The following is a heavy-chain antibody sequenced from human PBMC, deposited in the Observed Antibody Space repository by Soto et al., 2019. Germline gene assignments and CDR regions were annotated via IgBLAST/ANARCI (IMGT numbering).Heavy chain of an antibody. V-gene: IGHV1-24*01. CDR3: ARGANKDYDFWSGYYKPLIRFNYYYYMDV. Sequence: ASVKVSCKVSGYTLTELSMHWVRQAPGKGLEWMGGFDPEDGETIYAQKFQGRVTMTRNTSISTAYMELSSLRSEDTAVYYCARGANKDYDFWSGYYKPLIRFNYYYYMDVWGKGTTVTVSS. J-gene: IGHJ6*03. CDR2: FDPEDGET. D-gene: IGHD3-3*01. CDR1: GYTLTELS.